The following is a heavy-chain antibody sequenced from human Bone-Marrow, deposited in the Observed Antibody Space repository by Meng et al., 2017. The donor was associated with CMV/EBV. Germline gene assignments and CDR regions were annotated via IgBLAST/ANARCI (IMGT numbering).Heavy chain of an antibody. J-gene: IGHJ3*02. CDR2: IRSDGSAT. V-gene: IGHV3-74*01. D-gene: IGHD6-6*01. CDR1: GFTFSSYW. Sequence: GESLKISCAASGFTFSSYWMHWVRQAPGKGLVWVSRIRSDGSATNYADSVKGRFTISRDNDKNTLFLQMNSLRAEDTAVYYCARVYMSTSYSSSSDAFDIWDQGTMVTVPS. CDR3: ARVYMSTSYSSSSDAFDI.